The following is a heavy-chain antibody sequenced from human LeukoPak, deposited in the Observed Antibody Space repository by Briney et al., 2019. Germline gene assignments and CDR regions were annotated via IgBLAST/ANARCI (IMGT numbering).Heavy chain of an antibody. Sequence: KCGESLKISCKGSGYSFTSYWIGWVRQMPGKGLEWMGIICPGDSDTRYSPSFQGQVTISADKSISTAYLQWSSLKASDTAMYYCARVPPTVYGSGSWVSAIDYWGQGTLVTVSS. CDR3: ARVPPTVYGSGSWVSAIDY. CDR1: GYSFTSYW. J-gene: IGHJ4*02. V-gene: IGHV5-51*01. D-gene: IGHD3-10*01. CDR2: ICPGDSDT.